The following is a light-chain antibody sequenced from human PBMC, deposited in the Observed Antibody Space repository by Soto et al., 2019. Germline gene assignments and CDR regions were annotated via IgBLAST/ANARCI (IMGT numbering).Light chain of an antibody. J-gene: IGLJ2*01. CDR1: SSDVGGYNY. Sequence: QSALTQPASVSGSPGQSITISCTGTSSDVGGYNYVSWYQHHPGKAPKLMICDVSSRPSGVSNRFSGSKSGNTASLIISGLQAEDEAHYYCSSYTSTGTRVFGGGTKLTVL. CDR3: SSYTSTGTRV. CDR2: DVS. V-gene: IGLV2-14*01.